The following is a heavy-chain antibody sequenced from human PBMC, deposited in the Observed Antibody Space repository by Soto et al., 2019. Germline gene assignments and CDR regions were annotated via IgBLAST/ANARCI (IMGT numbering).Heavy chain of an antibody. J-gene: IGHJ4*02. D-gene: IGHD4-4*01. Sequence: GGSLRLSCAASGFTFSSYAMSWVRQAPGKGLEWVSAISGSGGSTYYADSVKGRFTISRDNSKNTLYQQMYSLRAEDTAVYYNAASNCFDYWGQGTLVTVSS. V-gene: IGHV3-23*01. CDR1: GFTFSSYA. CDR3: AASNCFDY. CDR2: ISGSGGST.